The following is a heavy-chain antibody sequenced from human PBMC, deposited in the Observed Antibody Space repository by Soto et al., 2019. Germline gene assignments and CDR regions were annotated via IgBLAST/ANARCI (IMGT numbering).Heavy chain of an antibody. J-gene: IGHJ6*02. CDR2: IFYSRNT. Sequence: QLQLQESGPRLVKLSETLSLTCTVSGGSISSSNYYWAWIRQPPGKGLEWIGSIFYSRNTYYNPSLKRRVTISVDASKNQFSLKLTSVTAADTALYYCAGVGHGDLYGLDVWGQGTTVTVSS. D-gene: IGHD4-17*01. CDR3: AGVGHGDLYGLDV. CDR1: GGSISSSNYY. V-gene: IGHV4-39*01.